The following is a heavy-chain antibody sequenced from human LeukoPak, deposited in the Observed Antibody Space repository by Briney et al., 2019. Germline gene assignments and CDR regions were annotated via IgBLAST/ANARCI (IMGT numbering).Heavy chain of an antibody. CDR1: GFVFGDFA. J-gene: IGHJ4*02. CDR3: ARGRYSSRSGGYYFDI. Sequence: TGGSLRLSCTGSGFVFGDFALSWFRQAPGKGLEWVANIKKDGIEKYYVESVKGRFTISRDNAKNSLSLQMNSLRAEDTAVYYCARGRYSSRSGGYYFDIWGQGTLVTVSS. D-gene: IGHD2-2*01. CDR2: IKKDGIEK. V-gene: IGHV3-7*01.